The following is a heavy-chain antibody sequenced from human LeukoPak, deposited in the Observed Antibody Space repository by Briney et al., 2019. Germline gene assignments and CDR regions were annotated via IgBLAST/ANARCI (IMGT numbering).Heavy chain of an antibody. V-gene: IGHV4-59*12. D-gene: IGHD5-24*01. CDR2: IYYSGST. J-gene: IGHJ4*02. CDR1: GGSISSYY. CDR3: ARGSDEYKGGNY. Sequence: SETLSLTCTVSGGSISSYYWSWIRQPPGKGLEWIGYIYYSGSTNYNPSLKSRVTISVDTSKNQFSLKLRSVTAADTAVYYCARGSDEYKGGNYWGQGTLVTVSS.